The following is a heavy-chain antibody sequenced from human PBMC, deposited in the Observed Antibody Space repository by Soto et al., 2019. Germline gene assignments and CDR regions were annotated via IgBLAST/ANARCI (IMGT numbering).Heavy chain of an antibody. Sequence: QVQLQQWGAGLLKPSETLSLTCAVYGGSFSGYYWSWIRQPPGKGLEWIGEINHSGSTNYNPSLKSRVTISVDTSKDQFSPKLSSVTAADTAVYYCARARQWLRVRSFDYWGQGTLVTVSS. V-gene: IGHV4-34*01. J-gene: IGHJ4*02. CDR1: GGSFSGYY. D-gene: IGHD5-12*01. CDR2: INHSGST. CDR3: ARARQWLRVRSFDY.